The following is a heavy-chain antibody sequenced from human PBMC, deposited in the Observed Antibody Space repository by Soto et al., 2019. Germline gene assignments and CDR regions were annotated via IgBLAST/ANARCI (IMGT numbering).Heavy chain of an antibody. CDR3: GKERRGSGWFVCSY. J-gene: IGHJ4*02. CDR2: MSGNGADT. CDR1: GFTFSSYA. Sequence: DVQSLESGGGLVQPGRSVRLSCAASGFTFSSYAMSWVRQSPGKGLEWVSAMSGNGADTSYADSVRGRFTISRDNSKDALLLQKNSLRSDDAAVYYWGKERRGSGWFVCSYWGQGSLVIVSS. V-gene: IGHV3-23*01. D-gene: IGHD6-19*01.